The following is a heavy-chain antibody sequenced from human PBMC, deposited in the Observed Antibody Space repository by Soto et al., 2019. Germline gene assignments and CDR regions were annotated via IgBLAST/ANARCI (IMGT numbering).Heavy chain of an antibody. CDR2: IYYSGST. V-gene: IGHV4-59*12. J-gene: IGHJ4*02. Sequence: PSETLSLTCTVSGGSINSYYWSWIRQPPGKGLEWIGYIYYSGSTNYNPSLKSRVTISVDTSKNQFSLKLSSVTAADTAVYYCARDQSGSYFDSWGQGTLVTVSS. CDR3: ARDQSGSYFDS. D-gene: IGHD1-26*01. CDR1: GGSINSYY.